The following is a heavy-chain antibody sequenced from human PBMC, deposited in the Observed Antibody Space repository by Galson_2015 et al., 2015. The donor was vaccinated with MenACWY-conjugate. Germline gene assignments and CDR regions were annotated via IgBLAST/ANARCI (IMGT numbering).Heavy chain of an antibody. CDR2: ISSSGSTI. J-gene: IGHJ3*02. CDR1: GFTFSRYS. V-gene: IGHV3-48*04. CDR3: ANLVGDAFDI. Sequence: SLRLSCAASGFTFSRYSMHWVRQAPGKGLEWVSYISSSGSTIYYADSVKGRFTISRDNAKNSLFLQMNSLRAEDTAVYYCANLVGDAFDIWGPGTMVTVSS. D-gene: IGHD6-6*01.